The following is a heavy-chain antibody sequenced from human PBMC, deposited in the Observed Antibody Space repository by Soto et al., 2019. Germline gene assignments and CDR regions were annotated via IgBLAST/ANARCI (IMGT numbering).Heavy chain of an antibody. CDR2: INHSGST. CDR1: GGSFSGYY. D-gene: IGHD3-9*01. V-gene: IGHV4-34*01. Sequence: PSEPLSLTCAVYGGSFSGYYWSWIRQPPGKGLEWIGEINHSGSTNYNPSLKSRVTISVDTSKNQFSLKLSSVTAADTAVYYCAMRDIVTGQDCGMDGSGQGTTVTLSS. J-gene: IGHJ6*02. CDR3: AMRDIVTGQDCGMDG.